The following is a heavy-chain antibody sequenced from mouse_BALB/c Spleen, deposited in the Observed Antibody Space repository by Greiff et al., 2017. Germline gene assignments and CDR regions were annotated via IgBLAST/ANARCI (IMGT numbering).Heavy chain of an antibody. D-gene: IGHD3-2*01. J-gene: IGHJ4*01. Sequence: EVQLQQSGPELVKPGASVKMSCKASGYTFTSYVMHWVKQKPGQGLEWIGYINPYNDGTKYNEKFKGKATLTSDKSSSTAYMELSSLTSEDSAVYYCAPTARDRGYAMDYWGQGTSVTVSS. CDR2: INPYNDGT. V-gene: IGHV1-14*01. CDR3: APTARDRGYAMDY. CDR1: GYTFTSYV.